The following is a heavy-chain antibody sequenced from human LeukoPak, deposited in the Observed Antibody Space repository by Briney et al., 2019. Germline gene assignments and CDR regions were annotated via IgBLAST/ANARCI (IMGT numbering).Heavy chain of an antibody. CDR3: AKALGRGYYGMDV. CDR1: GFTFSSYS. V-gene: IGHV3-21*01. CDR2: ISSSSSYI. Sequence: PGGSLRLSCAASGFTFSSYSMNWVRQAPGKGLEWVSSISSSSSYIYYADSVKGRFTISRDNAQNSLYLQMNNLIAEDTAVYYCAKALGRGYYGMDVWGQGTTVTVSS. J-gene: IGHJ6*02. D-gene: IGHD7-27*01.